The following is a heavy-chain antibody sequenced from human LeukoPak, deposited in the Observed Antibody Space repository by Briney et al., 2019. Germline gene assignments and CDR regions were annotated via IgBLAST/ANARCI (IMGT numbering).Heavy chain of an antibody. Sequence: PGGSLRLSCAASGFTFDDYAMHWVRHAPGKGLEWVSGISWNSGSIGYADSVKGRFTISRDNAKNSLYLQMNSLRAEDTALYYCAKDTVGDFWSGYYSYYFDYWGQGTLVTVSS. CDR1: GFTFDDYA. CDR3: AKDTVGDFWSGYYSYYFDY. V-gene: IGHV3-9*01. D-gene: IGHD3-3*01. CDR2: ISWNSGSI. J-gene: IGHJ4*02.